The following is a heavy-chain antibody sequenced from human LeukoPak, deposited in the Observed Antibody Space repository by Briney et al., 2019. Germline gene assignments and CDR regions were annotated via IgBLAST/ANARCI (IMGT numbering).Heavy chain of an antibody. CDR1: GGTFSSYS. CDR2: IIPAFGTA. Sequence: ASVKVSCKGSGGTFSSYSISWVRQAPGQGLEWMGGIIPAFGTAHYAQKFQGRVTFTTDESTTTAYMELRSLRSEDTAVYYCASEGNYDSSGYSRYNYYYMDVWGKGTAVTVS. V-gene: IGHV1-69*05. CDR3: ASEGNYDSSGYSRYNYYYMDV. D-gene: IGHD3-22*01. J-gene: IGHJ6*03.